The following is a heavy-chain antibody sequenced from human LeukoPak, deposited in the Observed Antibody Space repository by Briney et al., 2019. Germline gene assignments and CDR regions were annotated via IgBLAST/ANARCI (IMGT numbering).Heavy chain of an antibody. J-gene: IGHJ4*02. CDR1: GGTFSSYA. D-gene: IGHD6-19*01. CDR3: ARARRVAGAYYFDY. V-gene: IGHV1-8*02. CDR2: MNPNSGNT. Sequence: ASVKVSCKASGGTFSSYAISWVRQATGQGLEWMGWMNPNSGNTGYAQKFQGRVTMTRNTSISTAYMELSSLRSEDTAVYYCARARRVAGAYYFDYWGQGTLVTVSS.